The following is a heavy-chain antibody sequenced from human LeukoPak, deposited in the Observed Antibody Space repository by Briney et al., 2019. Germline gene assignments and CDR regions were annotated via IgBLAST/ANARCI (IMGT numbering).Heavy chain of an antibody. J-gene: IGHJ4*02. CDR3: ARGGYSYGFDY. V-gene: IGHV1-8*03. CDR1: GYTFTSYG. CDR2: MNPNSGNT. Sequence: GASVKVSCKASGYTFTSYGISWVRQATGQGLEWMGWMNPNSGNTGYAQKFQGRVTITRNTSISTAYMELSSLRSEDTAVYYCARGGYSYGFDYWGQGTLVTVSS. D-gene: IGHD5-18*01.